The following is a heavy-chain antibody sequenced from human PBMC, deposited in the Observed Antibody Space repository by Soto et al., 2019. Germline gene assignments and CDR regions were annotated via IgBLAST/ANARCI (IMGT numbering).Heavy chain of an antibody. V-gene: IGHV3-74*01. CDR1: GFTFSDYW. D-gene: IGHD6-19*01. Sequence: EVQLVESGGGLVQPGGSLRLSCAASGFTFSDYWMHWVRQAPGKGLVWVSRINDDGSSTRYADSVKGRFTISRDNAKNTLYRQLKSLRVEDTAVYYCARSGYSSGWTGWYFDLWGRGTLVPVSS. J-gene: IGHJ2*01. CDR3: ARSGYSSGWTGWYFDL. CDR2: INDDGSST.